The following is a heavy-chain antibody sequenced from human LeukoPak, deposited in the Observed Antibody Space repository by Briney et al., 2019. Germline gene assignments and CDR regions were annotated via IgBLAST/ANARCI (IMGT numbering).Heavy chain of an antibody. CDR1: GFTFSSYA. D-gene: IGHD4-23*01. Sequence: GGSLRLSCAASGFTFSSYAMHWVRQAPGKGLEWVAVISYDGSSKYYADSVKGRFTISRDNSKNTLYLQMNSLRAEDTAVYYCARELRRDYGGNPNPDYWGQGTLVTVSS. V-gene: IGHV3-30*04. CDR2: ISYDGSSK. J-gene: IGHJ4*02. CDR3: ARELRRDYGGNPNPDY.